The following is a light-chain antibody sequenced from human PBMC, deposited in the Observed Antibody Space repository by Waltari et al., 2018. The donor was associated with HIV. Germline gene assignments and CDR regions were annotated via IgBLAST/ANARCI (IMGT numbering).Light chain of an antibody. V-gene: IGLV1-51*01. J-gene: IGLJ2*01. CDR2: DNN. Sequence: QSVLTQPPAVSAAPAQTVTISCSASISNIANNYVSWYQQLPGTAPKLLIYDNNRRSSGMPDRLSGSKSGTSATLAIAGLQTGDEADYYCGTWDTSLSAGVFGGGTKVTVL. CDR3: GTWDTSLSAGV. CDR1: ISNIANNY.